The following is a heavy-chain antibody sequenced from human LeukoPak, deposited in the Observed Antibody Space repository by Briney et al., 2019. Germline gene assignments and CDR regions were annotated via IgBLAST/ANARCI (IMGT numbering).Heavy chain of an antibody. Sequence: GASVKVSCKASGYTFTGYYMHWVRQAPGQGLEWMGWINPNSGGTNYAQKFQGRVTMTRDTSISTAYMELSRLRSDDTAVYYCASQYCSSTSCSRAKEYYYYMDVWGKGTTVTVSS. CDR3: ASQYCSSTSCSRAKEYYYYMDV. CDR2: INPNSGGT. D-gene: IGHD2-2*01. CDR1: GYTFTGYY. J-gene: IGHJ6*03. V-gene: IGHV1-2*02.